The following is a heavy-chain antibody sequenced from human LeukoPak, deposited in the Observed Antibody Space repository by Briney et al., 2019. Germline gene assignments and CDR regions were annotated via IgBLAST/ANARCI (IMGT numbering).Heavy chain of an antibody. CDR2: IYYSGST. CDR3: ASKPKGYCTNGVCYSVFDY. Sequence: SETLSLTCTVSGGSISSSSYHWGWLRQPPGKGLEWIGSIYYSGSTYHNPSLKSRITISVDTSKNQFSLKLSSVTAADTAVYYCASKPKGYCTNGVCYSVFDYWGQGTLVTVSS. D-gene: IGHD2-8*01. J-gene: IGHJ4*02. V-gene: IGHV4-39*01. CDR1: GGSISSSSYH.